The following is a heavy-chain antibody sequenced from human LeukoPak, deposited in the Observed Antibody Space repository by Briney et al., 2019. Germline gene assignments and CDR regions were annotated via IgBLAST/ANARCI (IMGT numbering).Heavy chain of an antibody. CDR3: VRGAYSSSWLNFDY. Sequence: PGGSLRLSCGASGFTFSSYGIHWVRQAPGKGLEWVAFIRYDGSEQYYADSVKGRFTVSRDNSKNTLYLQMNSLRAEDTAVYYCVRGAYSSSWLNFDYWGQGTLVTVSS. D-gene: IGHD6-13*01. CDR2: IRYDGSEQ. CDR1: GFTFSSYG. V-gene: IGHV3-30*02. J-gene: IGHJ4*02.